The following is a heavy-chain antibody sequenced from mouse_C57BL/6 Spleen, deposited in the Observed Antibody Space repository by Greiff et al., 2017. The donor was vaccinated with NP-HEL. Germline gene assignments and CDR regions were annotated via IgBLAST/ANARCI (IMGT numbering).Heavy chain of an antibody. Sequence: VQLQQSGAELVKPGASVKISCKASGYAFSSYWMNWVKQRPGKGLEWIGQIYPGDGDTNYNGKFKGKATLTADKSSSTAYMQLSSLTSEDSAVYFCARSGYGSSYPAYWGQGTLVTVSA. CDR3: ARSGYGSSYPAY. CDR2: IYPGDGDT. V-gene: IGHV1-80*01. J-gene: IGHJ3*01. D-gene: IGHD1-1*01. CDR1: GYAFSSYW.